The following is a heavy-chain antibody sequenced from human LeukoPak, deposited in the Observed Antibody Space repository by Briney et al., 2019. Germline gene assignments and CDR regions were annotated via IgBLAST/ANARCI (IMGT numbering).Heavy chain of an antibody. J-gene: IGHJ3*02. Sequence: PSQTLSLTCTVSGGSISGGDYYWSWIRQHPGKGLEWIGYIYYSGSTYYNPSLKSRVTISVDTSKNQFSLKLSSVTAADTAVYYCARSATYYYDSSGSQDIWGQGTMVTVSS. V-gene: IGHV4-31*03. CDR1: GGSISGGDYY. CDR2: IYYSGST. CDR3: ARSATYYYDSSGSQDI. D-gene: IGHD3-22*01.